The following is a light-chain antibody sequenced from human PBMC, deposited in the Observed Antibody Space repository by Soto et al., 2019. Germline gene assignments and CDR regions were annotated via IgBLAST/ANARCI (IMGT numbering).Light chain of an antibody. CDR2: AAS. CDR1: QDIHNY. J-gene: IGKJ1*01. Sequence: AVLLTQSPSSFSASTGDRATITCRASQDIHNYLAWYQQVPGKAPKLLLYAASTLQTGVPSRFSGSGSGTDFSLTIDGLHAEDFATYFCQHYYNYPWTFGQGTTVE. V-gene: IGKV1-8*01. CDR3: QHYYNYPWT.